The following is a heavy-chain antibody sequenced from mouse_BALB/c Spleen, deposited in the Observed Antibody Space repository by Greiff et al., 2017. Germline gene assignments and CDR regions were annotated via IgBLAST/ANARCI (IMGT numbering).Heavy chain of an antibody. Sequence: EVQLQQSGPGLVKPSQSLSLTCTVTGYSITSDYAWNWIRQFPGNKLEWMGYISYSGSTSYNPSLKSRISITRDTSKNQFFLQLNSVTTEDTATYYGARWPPYYRYDAMDYWGQGTSVTVSS. V-gene: IGHV3-2*02. CDR1: GYSITSDYA. J-gene: IGHJ4*01. CDR3: ARWPPYYRYDAMDY. D-gene: IGHD2-14*01. CDR2: ISYSGST.